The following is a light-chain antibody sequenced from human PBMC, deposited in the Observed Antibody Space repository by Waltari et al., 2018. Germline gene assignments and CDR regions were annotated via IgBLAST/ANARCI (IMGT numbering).Light chain of an antibody. V-gene: IGLV2-14*03. CDR1: SSDVGGYGY. CDR2: DVS. CDR3: NSYTSSSSL. J-gene: IGLJ2*01. Sequence: QSALTQPASVSGSPGQAITISCTGTSSDVGGYGYVSWYQQHPGKAHKLIIYDVSNLPSGVSSRFSGAKFGNTASLTISGLQADDEADYYFNSYTSSSSLFGGGTRLTVL.